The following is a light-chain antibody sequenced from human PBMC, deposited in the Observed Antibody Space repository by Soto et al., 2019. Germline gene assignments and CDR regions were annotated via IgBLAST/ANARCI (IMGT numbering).Light chain of an antibody. CDR1: RSVSTY. Sequence: EIVLTQSPATLSLSPGERATLSCRASRSVSTYLAWYQQKPGQAPRLLIYDASNRATGIPARFSGSGSGTDFTLTISSLEPEDFVVYYCQQRSSWPHTFGQGTKLEIK. V-gene: IGKV3-11*01. J-gene: IGKJ2*01. CDR2: DAS. CDR3: QQRSSWPHT.